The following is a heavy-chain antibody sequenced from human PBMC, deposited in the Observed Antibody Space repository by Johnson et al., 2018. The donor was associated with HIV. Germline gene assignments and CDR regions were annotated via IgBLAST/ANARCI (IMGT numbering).Heavy chain of an antibody. CDR2: INSDGSST. Sequence: VQLVEYGGGVVRPGGSLRLSCAASGFTFDDYGMSWVRQAPGKGLEWVSRINSDGSSTSYADSVKGRFTISRDNFKNTLYLQMDSLRAEDTAVYFCAREMVAAKDAFDIWGQGTMVTVSS. D-gene: IGHD2-15*01. J-gene: IGHJ3*02. CDR3: AREMVAAKDAFDI. V-gene: IGHV3-20*04. CDR1: GFTFDDYG.